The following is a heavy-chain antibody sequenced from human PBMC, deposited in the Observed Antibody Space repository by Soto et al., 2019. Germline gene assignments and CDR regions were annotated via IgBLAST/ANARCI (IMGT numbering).Heavy chain of an antibody. CDR1: GGSISSGGYS. J-gene: IGHJ4*02. CDR2: IYHSGST. V-gene: IGHV4-30-2*01. CDR3: ARGRVDTAMVTDFDY. Sequence: SETLSLTCAVSGGSISSGGYSWSWIRQPPGKGLEWIGYIYHSGSTYYNPSLKSRVTISVDRSKNQFSLKLSSVTAADTAVYYCARGRVDTAMVTDFDYWGQGTLVTVSS. D-gene: IGHD5-18*01.